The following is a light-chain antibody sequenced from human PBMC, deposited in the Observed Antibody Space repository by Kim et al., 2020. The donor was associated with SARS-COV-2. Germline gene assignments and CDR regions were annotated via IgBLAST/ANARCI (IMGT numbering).Light chain of an antibody. V-gene: IGKV3D-15*01. CDR2: GAS. Sequence: VSPGESATLSCRASQSVSSNLAWYQQKPGQARRLLIYGASTRATGIPARFSGSGSGTEFTLTISSLQSEDFAVYYCQQYNNWPLTFGGGTKVDIK. CDR3: QQYNNWPLT. J-gene: IGKJ4*01. CDR1: QSVSSN.